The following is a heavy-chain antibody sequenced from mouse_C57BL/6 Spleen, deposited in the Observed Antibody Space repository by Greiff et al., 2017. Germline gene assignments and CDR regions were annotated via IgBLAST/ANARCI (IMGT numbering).Heavy chain of an antibody. Sequence: EVNLVESGGGLVKPGGSLKLSCAASGFTFSDYGMHWVRQAPEKGLEWVAYISSGSSTIYYADTVKGRFTITRDNAKNTLFLQMNSLRSEDTAMYDYAGGYGSSYEGYAMDYWGQGTSVTVSS. J-gene: IGHJ4*01. V-gene: IGHV5-17*01. CDR2: ISSGSSTI. CDR3: AGGYGSSYEGYAMDY. CDR1: GFTFSDYG. D-gene: IGHD1-1*01.